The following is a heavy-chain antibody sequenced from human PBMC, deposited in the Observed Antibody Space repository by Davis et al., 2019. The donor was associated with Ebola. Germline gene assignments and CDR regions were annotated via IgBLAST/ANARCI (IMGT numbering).Heavy chain of an antibody. CDR2: INPSAGST. V-gene: IGHV1-46*03. CDR1: GYTFSSHY. J-gene: IGHJ6*02. CDR3: SASDFYYGVDV. Sequence: AASVKVSCKASGYTFSSHYMHWVRQAPGQGLEWMGIINPSAGSTRYAQKFQVRVTMTRDTSTRTVYMELSSLRSEDTAVYYCSASDFYYGVDVWGQGTTVTVSS.